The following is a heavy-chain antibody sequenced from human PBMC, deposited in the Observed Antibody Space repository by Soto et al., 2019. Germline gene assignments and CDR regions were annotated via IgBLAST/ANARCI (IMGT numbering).Heavy chain of an antibody. CDR3: ARAGCSSGWYYPYNCFDP. Sequence: SETLSLTCTVSGGYISSDYCNCIRQPPGKGLDWVVYIYYSGISTYNPPLKSRVKISVDTSKNQFTLKLSSVTAADTAVYYCARAGCSSGWYYPYNCFDPWGQGTLVTVS. V-gene: IGHV4-59*01. D-gene: IGHD6-19*01. J-gene: IGHJ5*02. CDR1: GGYISSDY. CDR2: IYYSGIS.